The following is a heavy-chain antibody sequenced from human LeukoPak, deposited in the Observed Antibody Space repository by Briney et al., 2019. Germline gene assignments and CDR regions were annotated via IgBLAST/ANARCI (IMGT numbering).Heavy chain of an antibody. CDR2: INPSGGST. CDR3: ARDIVVVPAAIALDY. Sequence: ASVKVSCKASGGTFSSYAISWVRQAPGQGLEWMGIINPSGGSTSHAQKFQGRVTMTRDTSTSTVYMELSSLRSEDTAVYYCARDIVVVPAAIALDYWGQGTLVTVSS. J-gene: IGHJ4*02. CDR1: GGTFSSYA. V-gene: IGHV1-46*01. D-gene: IGHD2-2*01.